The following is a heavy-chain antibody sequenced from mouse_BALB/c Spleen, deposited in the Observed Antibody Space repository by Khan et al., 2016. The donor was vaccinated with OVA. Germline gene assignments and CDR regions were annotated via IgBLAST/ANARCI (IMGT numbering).Heavy chain of an antibody. CDR2: ISSGGHYT. Sequence: DVQLVESGGDLVKPGGSLKLSCAASGFTFSTYGMSWVRQTPDMRLEWVATISSGGHYTYYPDSVKGRFTISRDNAKNTLYLQMSSLKSADTAIYYCARLAYYYNSEGFAYWGQGTLVTVSA. CDR1: GFTFSTYG. V-gene: IGHV5-6*01. CDR3: ARLAYYYNSEGFAY. D-gene: IGHD1-1*02. J-gene: IGHJ3*01.